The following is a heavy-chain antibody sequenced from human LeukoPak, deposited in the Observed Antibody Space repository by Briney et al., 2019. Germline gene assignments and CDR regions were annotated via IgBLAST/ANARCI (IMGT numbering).Heavy chain of an antibody. Sequence: SETLSLTCAVYGGSFSGYYWSWLRQPPGKGLEWIGEINHSGSTNYNPSLKSRVTISVDTSKNQFSLKLSSVTAADTAVYYCARLRPDYDILTGYYRTQYYFDYWGQGTLVTVSS. CDR1: GGSFSGYY. V-gene: IGHV4-34*01. CDR2: INHSGST. D-gene: IGHD3-9*01. J-gene: IGHJ4*02. CDR3: ARLRPDYDILTGYYRTQYYFDY.